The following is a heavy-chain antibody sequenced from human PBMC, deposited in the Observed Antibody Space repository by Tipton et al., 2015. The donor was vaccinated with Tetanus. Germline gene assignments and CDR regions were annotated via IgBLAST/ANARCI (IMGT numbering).Heavy chain of an antibody. CDR2: IFSDDDST. J-gene: IGHJ6*02. CDR3: AKQGWQGYYYGMDV. CDR1: GFTFRTYD. D-gene: IGHD5-24*01. Sequence: SLRLSCAASGFTFRTYDMSWVRQAPGKGLEWVSVIFSDDDSTYHADSVKGRFTISRDNSKNTLYLQMNSLRAEDTAVYYCAKQGWQGYYYGMDVWGQGTTVTVSS. V-gene: IGHV3-23*03.